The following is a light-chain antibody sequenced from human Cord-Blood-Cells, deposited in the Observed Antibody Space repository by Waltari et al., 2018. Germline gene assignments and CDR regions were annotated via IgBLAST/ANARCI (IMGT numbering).Light chain of an antibody. CDR1: QSIISY. J-gene: IGKJ2*01. Sequence: DIQMNQYPSSLSASVGDRVTIPCRASQSIISYLNWYQQKPGKAPKLLIYAASSLQSGVPSRFSGSGSGTDFTLTISSLQAEEFATYYCQQSYSTPLYTFGQGTKLEIK. CDR3: QQSYSTPLYT. V-gene: IGKV1-39*01. CDR2: AAS.